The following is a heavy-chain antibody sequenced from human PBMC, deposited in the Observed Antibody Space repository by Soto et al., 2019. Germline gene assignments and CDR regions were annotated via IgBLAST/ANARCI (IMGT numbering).Heavy chain of an antibody. CDR1: GLTFNNAW. CDR2: IKSETDGGTT. D-gene: IGHD3-22*01. V-gene: IGHV3-15*01. Sequence: GGSLRLSCAASGLTFNNAWMNWVRQSPEKGLEWLGLIKSETDGGTTDYAAPVKGRFTISRDDSKNTLYLQINSLQIEDTAVYYGATAPGYWDGSPFDFWGQGTLVTVS. CDR3: ATAPGYWDGSPFDF. J-gene: IGHJ4*02.